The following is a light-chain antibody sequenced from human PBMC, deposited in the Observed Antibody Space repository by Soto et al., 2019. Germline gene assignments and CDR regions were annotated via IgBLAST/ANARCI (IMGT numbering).Light chain of an antibody. J-gene: IGKJ1*01. CDR3: QQYNSWPQT. CDR2: GAS. V-gene: IGKV3-15*01. CDR1: QNVATN. Sequence: EVVLTQSPATLSGSPGEGATLSCRASQNVATNLAWYQQRPGQAPRLLIYGASKRTIGLPSRFSGSGSGTEFTLTITSLQSEDFAVYYCQQYNSWPQTFGQGTKVEIK.